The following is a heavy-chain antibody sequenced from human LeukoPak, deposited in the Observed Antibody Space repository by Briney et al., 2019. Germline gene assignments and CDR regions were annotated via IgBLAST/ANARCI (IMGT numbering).Heavy chain of an antibody. CDR2: IYTCGST. CDR3: ARGPPASTYYYDSSGDPLFDY. J-gene: IGHJ4*02. Sequence: SETLSLTCTVSGYSISSGYYWSWIRQPAGKGLEWIGRIYTCGSTNYNPSLKSRVTMSVDTSKNQFSLKLSSVTAADTAVYYCARGPPASTYYYDSSGDPLFDYWGQGTLVTVSS. V-gene: IGHV4-4*07. D-gene: IGHD3-22*01. CDR1: GYSISSGYY.